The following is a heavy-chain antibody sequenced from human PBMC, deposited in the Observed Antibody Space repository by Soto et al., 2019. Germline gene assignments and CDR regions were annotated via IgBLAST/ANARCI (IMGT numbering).Heavy chain of an antibody. CDR3: ARGRAVSGIAI. V-gene: IGHV4-30-2*01. Sequence: QLQLQESGSGLVKPSQTLSLTCAVSGGSINTGGYSWSWIRQPPGKGLEWLGYIYYTGSTFYNPSLKTRITISGDRSSNQFSLKLTSVTAADTAVYYCARGRAVSGIAIWGQGTLVTVSS. D-gene: IGHD6-19*01. J-gene: IGHJ4*02. CDR1: GGSINTGGYS. CDR2: IYYTGST.